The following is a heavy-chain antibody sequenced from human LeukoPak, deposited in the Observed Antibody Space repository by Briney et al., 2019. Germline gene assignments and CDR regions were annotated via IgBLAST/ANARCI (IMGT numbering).Heavy chain of an antibody. D-gene: IGHD3-22*01. J-gene: IGHJ1*01. V-gene: IGHV1-69*13. CDR2: IIPLFGTA. Sequence: GASVKVSCKASGGTFSSYAISWVRQAPGQGLEWMGGIIPLFGTADYIQKFQGRVTITADESTNTAYMELSSLRSEDTAVYYCARDRGGPYYYDSSGYFQHWGQGTLVTVSS. CDR3: ARDRGGPYYYDSSGYFQH. CDR1: GGTFSSYA.